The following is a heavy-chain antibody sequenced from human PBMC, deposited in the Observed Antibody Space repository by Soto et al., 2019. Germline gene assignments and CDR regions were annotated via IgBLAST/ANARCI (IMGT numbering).Heavy chain of an antibody. J-gene: IGHJ4*02. Sequence: ASVKVSCKASGGTFSSYAISWVRQAPGQGLEWMGGIIPIFGTANYAQKFQGRVTITADKSTSTAYMELRSLRSDDTAVYYCARDQRWELLPLDYWGQGTLVTVSS. CDR2: IIPIFGTA. D-gene: IGHD1-26*01. CDR3: ARDQRWELLPLDY. CDR1: GGTFSSYA. V-gene: IGHV1-69*06.